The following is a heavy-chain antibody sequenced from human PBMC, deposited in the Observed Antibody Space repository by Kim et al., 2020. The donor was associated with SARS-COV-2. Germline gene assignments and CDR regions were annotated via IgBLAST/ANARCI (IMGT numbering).Heavy chain of an antibody. V-gene: IGHV3-33*01. CDR2: IWNDGTTT. CDR1: AFSFSVYG. J-gene: IGHJ3*02. CDR3: ATDRGGAPFDM. D-gene: IGHD3-16*01. Sequence: GGSLRLSCAASAFSFSVYGMHWVRQAPGKGLEWVAVIWNDGTTTSYADSVKGRFTISRDNSKNTLYLQMNSLRAEDTAVYYCATDRGGAPFDMWGQGTLVTVS.